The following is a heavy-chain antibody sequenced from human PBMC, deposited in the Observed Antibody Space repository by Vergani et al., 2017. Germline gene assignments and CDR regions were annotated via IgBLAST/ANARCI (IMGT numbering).Heavy chain of an antibody. V-gene: IGHV3-33*06. J-gene: IGHJ4*02. Sequence: VQLLESGGGLVQPGGSLRLSCAASGFTFSSYGMHWVRQAPGKGLEWVAVIWYDGSNKYYADSVKGRFTISRDNSKNTLYLQMNSLRAEDTAVYYCAKGPYDSSGYYYADYWGQGTLVTVSS. CDR3: AKGPYDSSGYYYADY. CDR1: GFTFSSYG. D-gene: IGHD3-22*01. CDR2: IWYDGSNK.